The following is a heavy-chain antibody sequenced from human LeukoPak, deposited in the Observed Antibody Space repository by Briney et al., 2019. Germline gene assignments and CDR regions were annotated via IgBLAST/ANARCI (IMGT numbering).Heavy chain of an antibody. D-gene: IGHD3-10*01. CDR3: ARDRGVGSGSYYNGYYYYMDV. J-gene: IGHJ6*03. Sequence: GGSLRLSCAASGFTVSSNYMSWVRQAPGKGLEWVSVIYSGGSTYYADSAKGRVTISRDNSKNTVYLHMNSLRAEDTAVYYCARDRGVGSGSYYNGYYYYMDVWGKGTTVTVSS. CDR1: GFTVSSNY. V-gene: IGHV3-66*01. CDR2: IYSGGST.